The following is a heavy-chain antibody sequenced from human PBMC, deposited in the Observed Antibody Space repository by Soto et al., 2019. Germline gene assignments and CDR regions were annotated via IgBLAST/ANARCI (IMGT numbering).Heavy chain of an antibody. J-gene: IGHJ6*02. CDR3: AKVPSRDDYYGMDV. V-gene: IGHV3-30*18. Sequence: QVQLVESGGGVVQPGRSLRLSCAASGFTFSTYGMHWVRQAPGKGLEWVAVISYDGYNKYYADSVKGRFSISRDNSKNKVYLQMNSLRAEDTAVYYCAKVPSRDDYYGMDVWGQGTTVTVSS. CDR2: ISYDGYNK. CDR1: GFTFSTYG.